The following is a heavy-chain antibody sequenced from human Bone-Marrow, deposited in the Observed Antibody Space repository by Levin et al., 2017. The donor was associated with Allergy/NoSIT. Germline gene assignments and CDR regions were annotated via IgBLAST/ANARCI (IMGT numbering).Heavy chain of an antibody. J-gene: IGHJ4*02. Sequence: GESLKISCAASGFIVTRHYMGWVRQPPGKGLEWVSLMYFGETTSYADSVKGRFTISRDNSKNTLYLQMNSLRGEDTAVYYCVSFIAGHPYWGQGTLVTVSS. CDR1: GFIVTRHY. V-gene: IGHV3-53*01. CDR2: MYFGETT. D-gene: IGHD6-13*01. CDR3: VSFIAGHPY.